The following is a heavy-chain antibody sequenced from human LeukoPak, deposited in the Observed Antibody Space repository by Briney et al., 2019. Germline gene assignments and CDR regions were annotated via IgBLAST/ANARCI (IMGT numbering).Heavy chain of an antibody. CDR3: VSLDGVYYYHMDV. D-gene: IGHD3/OR15-3a*01. V-gene: IGHV3-74*03. CDR1: GFTFNRYW. J-gene: IGHJ6*02. Sequence: GGSLRLPCAASGFTFNRYWMHWVRQAPGKGLVWVSRISPDGNSATYADSVKGRFTISRDNAKNTLYLQMNSLRAEDSAVYYCVSLDGVYYYHMDVWGQGTTVIVSS. CDR2: ISPDGNSA.